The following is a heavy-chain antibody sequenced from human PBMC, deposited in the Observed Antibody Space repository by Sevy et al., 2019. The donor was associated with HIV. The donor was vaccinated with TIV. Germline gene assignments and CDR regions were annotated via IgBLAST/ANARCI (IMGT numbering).Heavy chain of an antibody. J-gene: IGHJ4*02. CDR1: GFTFSSYS. D-gene: IGHD2-2*01. Sequence: GGSLRLSCAASGFTFSSYSMNWVRQAPGKGLEWVSSISSSSSYIYYADSVKGRFTISRDNAKNSLYLQMNSLRAEDTAVYYCARDRSRYCSSTSCSHFDYWGQGTLVTVSS. CDR3: ARDRSRYCSSTSCSHFDY. V-gene: IGHV3-21*01. CDR2: ISSSSSYI.